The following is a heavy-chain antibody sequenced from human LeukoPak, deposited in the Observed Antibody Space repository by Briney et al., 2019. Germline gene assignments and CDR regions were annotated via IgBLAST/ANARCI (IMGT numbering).Heavy chain of an antibody. CDR2: IYSGGST. Sequence: GGSLRLSCAASGFTVSSNYMSWVRQAPGKGLEWVSVIYSGGSTYYADSVKGRFTISRDNSKNTLYLQMNSLRAEDTAVYYCARGQGPPADAFDIWGQGTMVTVSS. V-gene: IGHV3-53*01. CDR1: GFTVSSNY. CDR3: ARGQGPPADAFDI. J-gene: IGHJ3*02.